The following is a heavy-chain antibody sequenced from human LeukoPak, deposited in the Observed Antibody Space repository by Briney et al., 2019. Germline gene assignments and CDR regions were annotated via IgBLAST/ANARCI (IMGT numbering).Heavy chain of an antibody. CDR3: ANLYYYDSSGYYPINFGY. J-gene: IGHJ4*02. D-gene: IGHD3-22*01. CDR2: IRGSGGST. CDR1: GFTFSSYA. V-gene: IGHV3-23*01. Sequence: GGSLRLSCAASGFTFSSYAMSWVRQAPGKGLEWVSGIRGSGGSTSNADSVKGRFTISRDNSKNTLYLQMNSLRAEDTAVYYCANLYYYDSSGYYPINFGYWGQGTLVTVFS.